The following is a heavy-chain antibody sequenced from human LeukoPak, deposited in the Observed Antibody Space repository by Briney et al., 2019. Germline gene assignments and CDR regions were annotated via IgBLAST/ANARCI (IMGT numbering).Heavy chain of an antibody. D-gene: IGHD4-23*01. CDR1: GYTLTELS. CDR3: AREFGHCYGDNCFYFFDT. CDR2: FDPEDGET. V-gene: IGHV1-24*01. J-gene: IGHJ4*02. Sequence: ASVKVSCKVSGYTLTELSMHWVRQAPGKGLEWMGGFDPEDGETIYAQKFQGRVTMTEDTSTDTAYMELTSLRSEDTAVYYCAREFGHCYGDNCFYFFDTWGQGFRVTVSS.